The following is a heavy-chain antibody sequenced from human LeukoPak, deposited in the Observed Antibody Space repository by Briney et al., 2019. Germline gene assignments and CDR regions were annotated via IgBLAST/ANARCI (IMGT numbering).Heavy chain of an antibody. V-gene: IGHV1-69*04. CDR3: AKGIAVAGYFDY. J-gene: IGHJ4*02. Sequence: ASVKLSCKASGGTFSSYAISWVRQAPGQGLEWMGRIIPILGIANYAQKFEGRVTITADKSTSTAYMELSSLRSEDTAVYYCAKGIAVAGYFDYWGQGTLVTVSS. CDR1: GGTFSSYA. D-gene: IGHD6-19*01. CDR2: IIPILGIA.